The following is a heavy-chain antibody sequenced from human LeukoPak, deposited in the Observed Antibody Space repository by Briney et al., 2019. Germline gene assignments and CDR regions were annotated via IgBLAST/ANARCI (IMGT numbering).Heavy chain of an antibody. CDR1: GFTFSSYG. CDR2: ISYDGSNK. V-gene: IGHV3-30*18. Sequence: GGSLRLSCAVSGFTFSSYGMSWVRQAPGKGLEWVAVISYDGSNKYYADSVKGRFTISRDNSKNTLYLQMNSLRAEDTAVYYCAKDGDRYSGYDWVYYYYYYYMDVWGKGTTVTVSS. J-gene: IGHJ6*03. D-gene: IGHD5-12*01. CDR3: AKDGDRYSGYDWVYYYYYYYMDV.